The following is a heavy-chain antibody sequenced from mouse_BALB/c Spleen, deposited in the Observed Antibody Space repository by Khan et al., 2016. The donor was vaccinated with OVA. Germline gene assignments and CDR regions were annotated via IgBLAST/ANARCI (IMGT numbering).Heavy chain of an antibody. CDR1: GFSLTNYG. V-gene: IGHV2-6-1*01. Sequence: VELVESGPGLVAPSQSLSTTCTISGFSLTNYGVHWVRQPPGKGLEWLVVIWSDGSTTYNSALKSRLTISKDNSESQVFLKMNSLQTDDTAMYFCARQPYYHYNIMDYWGQGTSVTVSS. D-gene: IGHD2-10*01. CDR2: IWSDGST. CDR3: ARQPYYHYNIMDY. J-gene: IGHJ4*01.